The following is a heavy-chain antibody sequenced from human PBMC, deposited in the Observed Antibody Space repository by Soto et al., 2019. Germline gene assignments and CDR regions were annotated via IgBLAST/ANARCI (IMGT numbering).Heavy chain of an antibody. J-gene: IGHJ6*02. V-gene: IGHV3-7*03. Sequence: EVQLVESGGGLVQPGGSLRLSCAASGFTLSNFWMTWVRQAPGKGLEWVASIKQDGSETYYVDSVKGRVTISRDNPKNTLYLQMNSLRGGDTAVYYCARPPHGMDVWGQGTTVTVS. CDR1: GFTLSNFW. CDR2: IKQDGSET. CDR3: ARPPHGMDV.